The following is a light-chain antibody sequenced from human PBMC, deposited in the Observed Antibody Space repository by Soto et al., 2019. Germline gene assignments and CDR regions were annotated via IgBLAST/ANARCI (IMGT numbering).Light chain of an antibody. V-gene: IGKV1-5*01. CDR1: QSIQTW. CDR2: DAS. J-gene: IGKJ2*01. CDR3: QQYASYPYT. Sequence: DIQMTQSPSTLSASVGDRVTISCRASQSIQTWLAWYQQKPGKAPNLLIFDASDLASGVSSGFSGSGSGAEFTLTISSLQADDFATYYCQQYASYPYTFGRGTRLEIK.